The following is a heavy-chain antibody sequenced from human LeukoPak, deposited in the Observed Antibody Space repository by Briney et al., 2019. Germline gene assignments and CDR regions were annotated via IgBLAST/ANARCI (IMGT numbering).Heavy chain of an antibody. V-gene: IGHV4-39*01. CDR1: GGSVSSIIYY. CDR2: LYHSGST. D-gene: IGHD2-21*02. J-gene: IGHJ4*02. Sequence: SETLSLTCTVSGGSVSSIIYYWGWIRQPPGKGLEWIGSLYHSGSTYYKPSLKSRATISVDKSKNQCSLKLRSVTAADTAVYYCARHALATVTDPSFDYWGQGTLVTVSS. CDR3: ARHALATVTDPSFDY.